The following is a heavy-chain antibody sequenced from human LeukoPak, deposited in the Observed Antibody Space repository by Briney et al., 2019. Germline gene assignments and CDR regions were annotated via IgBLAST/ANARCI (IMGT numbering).Heavy chain of an antibody. CDR1: GFTFSSYS. Sequence: KTGGSLRLSCAASGFTFSSYSMNWVRQAPGKGLEWVSSISSSSSYIYYADSVKGRFTISRDNAKNSLYLQMNSLRAEDTAVYYCAKESDFWSGYYDYWGQGTLVTVSS. CDR2: ISSSSSYI. CDR3: AKESDFWSGYYDY. J-gene: IGHJ4*02. V-gene: IGHV3-21*04. D-gene: IGHD3-3*01.